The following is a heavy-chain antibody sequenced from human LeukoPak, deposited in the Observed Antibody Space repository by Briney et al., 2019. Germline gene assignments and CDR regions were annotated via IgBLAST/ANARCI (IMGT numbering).Heavy chain of an antibody. J-gene: IGHJ4*02. CDR1: GYTFTSYG. Sequence: GASVKVSCKASGYTFTSYGISWVRQAPGQGLEWMGWISGYNGNTKYVQKLQGRVTMTTDTSTSTAYMELRSLRSDDTAVYYCARVSSGGLLWFGELVYWGQGTLVTVSS. V-gene: IGHV1-18*01. D-gene: IGHD3-10*01. CDR2: ISGYNGNT. CDR3: ARVSSGGLLWFGELVY.